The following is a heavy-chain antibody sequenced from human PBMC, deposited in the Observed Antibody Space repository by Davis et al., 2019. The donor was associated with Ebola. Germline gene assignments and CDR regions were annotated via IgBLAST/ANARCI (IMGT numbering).Heavy chain of an antibody. Sequence: PGGSLRLSCAASGFTFSSYWMSWVRQAPGKGLEWVSVIYSGGSTYYADSVKGRFTISRDSSKNTLYLQMNSLRAEDTAVYYCARRDRGSSLYYYYYMDVWGKGTTVTVSS. J-gene: IGHJ6*03. CDR1: GFTFSSYW. V-gene: IGHV3-53*01. CDR2: IYSGGST. D-gene: IGHD6-6*01. CDR3: ARRDRGSSLYYYYYMDV.